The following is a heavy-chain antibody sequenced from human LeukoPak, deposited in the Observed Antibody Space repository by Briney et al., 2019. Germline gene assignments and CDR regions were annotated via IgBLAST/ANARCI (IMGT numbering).Heavy chain of an antibody. CDR1: GGSISSSNW. CDR2: IYHSGST. J-gene: IGHJ4*02. Sequence: PSETLSLTCAVSGGSISSSNWWSWVRPPPGKGLEWIGEIYHSGSTNYNPSLKSRVTISVDKSKNQFSLKLSSVTAADTAVYYCASYSSSWSTPYYYFDYWGQGTLVTVSS. CDR3: ASYSSSWSTPYYYFDY. D-gene: IGHD6-13*01. V-gene: IGHV4-4*02.